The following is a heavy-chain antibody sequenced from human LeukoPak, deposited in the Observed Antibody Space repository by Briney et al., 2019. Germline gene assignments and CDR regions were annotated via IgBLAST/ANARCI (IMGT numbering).Heavy chain of an antibody. V-gene: IGHV4-34*01. CDR3: AREVIQLWPYFDY. Sequence: KPSETLSLTCAVYGGSFSGYYWSWIRQPPGKGLEWIGEINHSGSTNYNPSLKSRVTISVDTSKNQFPLKLSSVTAADTAVYYCAREVIQLWPYFDYWGQGTLVTVSS. CDR1: GGSFSGYY. CDR2: INHSGST. D-gene: IGHD5-18*01. J-gene: IGHJ4*02.